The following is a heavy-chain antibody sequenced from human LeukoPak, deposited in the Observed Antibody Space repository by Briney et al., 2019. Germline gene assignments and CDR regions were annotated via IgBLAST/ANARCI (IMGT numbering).Heavy chain of an antibody. Sequence: GGSLRLSCAASGFTFSSYEMNWVRQAPGKGLEWVATIHQDGSQMYYVDSVRGRFTISRDIAKNSLYLQMNSLRAEDTAVYYCARVQALRCFDYWGQGTLVTVSS. CDR3: ARVQALRCFDY. J-gene: IGHJ4*02. CDR1: GFTFSSYE. D-gene: IGHD4-17*01. V-gene: IGHV3-7*01. CDR2: IHQDGSQM.